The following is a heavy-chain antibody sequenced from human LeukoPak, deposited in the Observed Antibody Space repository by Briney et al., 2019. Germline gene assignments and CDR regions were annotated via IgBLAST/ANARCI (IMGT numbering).Heavy chain of an antibody. J-gene: IGHJ5*02. CDR2: ISGSGGST. Sequence: GGSLRLSCAASGFTFSSYATSWVRQAPGKGLEWVSAISGSGGSTYYADSVKGRFTISRDNSKNTLYLQMNSLRAEDTAVYYCAKDRGATVTANPWGQGTLVTVSS. CDR3: AKDRGATVTANP. D-gene: IGHD4-11*01. V-gene: IGHV3-23*01. CDR1: GFTFSSYA.